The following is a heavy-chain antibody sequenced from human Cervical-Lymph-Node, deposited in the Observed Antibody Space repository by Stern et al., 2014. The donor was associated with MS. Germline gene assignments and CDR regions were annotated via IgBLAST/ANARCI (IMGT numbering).Heavy chain of an antibody. CDR2: ISYDGSNK. D-gene: IGHD3-10*02. CDR3: AKGRYYVSYYYGMDV. J-gene: IGHJ6*02. Sequence: AQLVESGGGVVKPGRSLRLSCAASGFTFSSYGMHWVRQAPGKGLEWEAVISYDGSNKYYADSVKGRLTISRDNSKNTLYLQMNSLRAEDTAVYYCAKGRYYVSYYYGMDVWGQGTTVTVSS. CDR1: GFTFSSYG. V-gene: IGHV3-30*18.